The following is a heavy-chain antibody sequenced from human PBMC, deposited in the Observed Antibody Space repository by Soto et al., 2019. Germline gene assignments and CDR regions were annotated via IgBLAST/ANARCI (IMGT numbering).Heavy chain of an antibody. Sequence: QVQLVQSGAEVKKPGPSVKVSCKASGGTFSSYAISRVRQAPGQGLEWMGGIIPIFDTTNYAQKFQGRVTITADVSTSTAYRELSSLRSEDTAVYYCARGGVTGDYYYHGVDVWGQGTTVTVSS. CDR3: ARGGVTGDYYYHGVDV. D-gene: IGHD3-16*01. CDR1: GGTFSSYA. CDR2: IIPIFDTT. J-gene: IGHJ6*02. V-gene: IGHV1-69*12.